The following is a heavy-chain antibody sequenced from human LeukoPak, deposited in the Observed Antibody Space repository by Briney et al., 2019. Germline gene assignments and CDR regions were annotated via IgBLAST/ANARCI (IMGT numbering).Heavy chain of an antibody. V-gene: IGHV4-59*08. Sequence: SETLSLTCTVSGGSISGYCWSWIRQPPGKGLEWIGYIYYSGSTDYNPSLESRLTISVDTSKNQFSLKLNSVTAADTAVYYCARRLFDYWGQGTLVTVSS. CDR1: GGSISGYC. J-gene: IGHJ4*02. CDR3: ARRLFDY. CDR2: IYYSGST.